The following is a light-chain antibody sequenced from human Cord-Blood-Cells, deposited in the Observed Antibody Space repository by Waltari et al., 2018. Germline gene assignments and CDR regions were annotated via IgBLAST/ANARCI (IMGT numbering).Light chain of an antibody. CDR2: AAS. CDR1: QSISSY. V-gene: IGKV1-39*01. J-gene: IGKJ3*01. CDR3: QQSYSTPFT. Sequence: DIQMTQSPSSLSASVGDRVTIPCRASQSISSYLNWYQQKPGKATKLLIYAASSLQSGVPSRFSGSGSGTDFTLTISSLQPEDFATYYCQQSYSTPFTFGPGTKVDIK.